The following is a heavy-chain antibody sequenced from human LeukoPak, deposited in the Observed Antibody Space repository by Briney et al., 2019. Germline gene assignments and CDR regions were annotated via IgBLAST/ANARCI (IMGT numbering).Heavy chain of an antibody. CDR2: ISAYNGNT. J-gene: IGHJ5*02. CDR3: ARVGVRRYYDILTGFDNWFDP. V-gene: IGHV1-18*01. CDR1: GYTFTTYG. Sequence: ASVKVSSKASGYTFTTYGISWVRQAPGQGLEWMGWISAYNGNTNYAQKLQGRVTMTTETSTSTAYMELRSLRSDDTAVYYCARVGVRRYYDILTGFDNWFDPWGQGTLVTVSS. D-gene: IGHD3-9*01.